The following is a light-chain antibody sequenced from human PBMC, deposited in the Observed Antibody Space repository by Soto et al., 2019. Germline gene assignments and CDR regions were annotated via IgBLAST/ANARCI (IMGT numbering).Light chain of an antibody. J-gene: IGLJ3*02. CDR3: QTWGTGIQV. CDR2: LNSDGRH. CDR1: SGHSSYA. Sequence: QPVLTQSPSASASLGASVKLTCSLSSGHSSYAIAWHQQQPGKGPRSLMKLNSDGRHTKGDGIPDRFSGSSSGAERYLTISSLQSEDEADYYCQTWGTGIQVFGGGTQLTVL. V-gene: IGLV4-69*01.